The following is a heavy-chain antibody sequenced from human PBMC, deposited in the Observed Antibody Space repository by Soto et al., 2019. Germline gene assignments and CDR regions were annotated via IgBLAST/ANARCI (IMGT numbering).Heavy chain of an antibody. D-gene: IGHD3-22*01. V-gene: IGHV1-18*01. CDR3: ASRSYDSRGLFAF. J-gene: IGHJ4*02. CDR1: GDTFTSYG. CDR2: ISAYNGNT. Sequence: APVRVSWKASGDTFTSYGSSWVRQAPGQGLEWMGWISAYNGNTNYAQKLQGRVTMTTDTSTSTAYMELRSLRSDDTAVYYCASRSYDSRGLFAFWGRGALVPVSA.